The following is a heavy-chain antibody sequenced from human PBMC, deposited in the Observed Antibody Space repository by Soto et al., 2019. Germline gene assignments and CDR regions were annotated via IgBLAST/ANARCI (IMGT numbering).Heavy chain of an antibody. J-gene: IGHJ6*02. Sequence: EVQLLESGGGLVRPGESLRLSCATSGFTFASYAMSWVRQAPGKGLEWVSAVRGIGDTSYYADSVKGRFTISRDNSKNTVYLQMHSLRAEDTAVYYCAKDYLRGGDSISIRSRETPMDVWGQGTTVIVSS. CDR2: VRGIGDTS. CDR1: GFTFASYA. V-gene: IGHV3-23*01. D-gene: IGHD3-3*02. CDR3: AKDYLRGGDSISIRSRETPMDV.